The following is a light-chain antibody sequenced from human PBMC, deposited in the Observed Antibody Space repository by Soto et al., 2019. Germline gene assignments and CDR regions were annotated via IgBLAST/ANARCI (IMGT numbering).Light chain of an antibody. CDR3: QQSYTPPRT. V-gene: IGKV1-39*01. J-gene: IGKJ1*01. CDR1: QNIRTA. CDR2: GAS. Sequence: DLQMTQSPSSLSASVGDRVTLSCRASQNIRTAVNWYQKKEGEAPHLLVYGASTLQSGVPSRFTGSGSGTEFTLTISRVQPEDFATYYYQQSYTPPRTFGQGTKVE.